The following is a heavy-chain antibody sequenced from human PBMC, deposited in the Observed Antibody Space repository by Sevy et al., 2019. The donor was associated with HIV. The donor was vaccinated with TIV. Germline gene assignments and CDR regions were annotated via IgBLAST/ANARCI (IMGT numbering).Heavy chain of an antibody. V-gene: IGHV1-69*13. CDR3: ARAIGPYYYYGMDV. CDR2: IIPIFGTA. CDR1: GGTFSSYA. Sequence: ASVKVSCKASGGTFSSYAISWVRQAPGQGLEWMGGIIPIFGTANYAQKFRGRVTITADESTSTAYMELSSLRSEDTAVYYCARAIGPYYYYGMDVWGQGTTVTVSS. D-gene: IGHD1-26*01. J-gene: IGHJ6*02.